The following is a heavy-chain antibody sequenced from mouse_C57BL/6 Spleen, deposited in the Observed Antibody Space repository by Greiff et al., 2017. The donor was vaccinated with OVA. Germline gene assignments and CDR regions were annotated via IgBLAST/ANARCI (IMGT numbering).Heavy chain of an antibody. CDR1: GYTFTSYW. CDR2: IYPGSGST. J-gene: IGHJ4*01. D-gene: IGHD1-1*01. Sequence: VKLQQPGAELVKPGASVKMSCKASGYTFTSYWITWVKQRPGQGLEWIGDIYPGSGSTNYNEKFKSKATLTVDTSSSTAYMQLSSLTSEDSAVYYCASYYGSSYFYYAMDYWGQGTSVTVSS. CDR3: ASYYGSSYFYYAMDY. V-gene: IGHV1-55*01.